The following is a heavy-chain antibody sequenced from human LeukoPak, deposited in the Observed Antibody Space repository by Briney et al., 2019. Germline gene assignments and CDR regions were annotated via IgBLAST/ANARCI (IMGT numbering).Heavy chain of an antibody. CDR3: ASRGGWRTLYYYYYYMDV. CDR1: GYTFTSYD. CDR2: MNPNSGKT. D-gene: IGHD2-8*02. Sequence: ASVKVSCKAAGYTFTSYDINWLRQATGQGLEWRGWMNPNSGKTGYAQKFQGRVTMTRNTSISTAYMELSSLRSEDTAVYYCASRGGWRTLYYYYYYMDVWGKGTTVTVSS. V-gene: IGHV1-8*01. J-gene: IGHJ6*03.